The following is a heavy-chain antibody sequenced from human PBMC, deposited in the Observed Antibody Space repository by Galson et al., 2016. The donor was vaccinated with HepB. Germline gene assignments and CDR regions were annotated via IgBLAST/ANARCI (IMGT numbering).Heavy chain of an antibody. CDR3: ARAAVVPGARMVFDP. CDR1: GASISDSNW. CDR2: IYHTGTS. D-gene: IGHD2-2*01. J-gene: IGHJ5*02. Sequence: SETLSLTCAVSGASISDSNWWTWVRQVPGKGLEWIGEIYHTGTSNNNPFLNSRFTLSVDKSRNQFSLNVTSVSAADTAVYYCARAAVVPGARMVFDPWGQGMLVTVSS. V-gene: IGHV4-4*02.